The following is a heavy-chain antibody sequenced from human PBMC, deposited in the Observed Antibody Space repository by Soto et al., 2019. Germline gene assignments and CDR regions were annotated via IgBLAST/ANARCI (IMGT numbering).Heavy chain of an antibody. CDR2: ITSSSGYI. CDR3: ARGGRTGTGVRCMDV. D-gene: IGHD1-7*01. CDR1: GFSFSDYT. Sequence: EVQLEESGGGLVKPGGSLRLSCAASGFSFSDYTMNWVRQAPGKGLEWVSSITSSSGYIYYADSVYYTDSVKGRFTVSRDNAKNSLYLQMNSLRAEDTAVYYCARGGRTGTGVRCMDVW. V-gene: IGHV3-21*01. J-gene: IGHJ6*01.